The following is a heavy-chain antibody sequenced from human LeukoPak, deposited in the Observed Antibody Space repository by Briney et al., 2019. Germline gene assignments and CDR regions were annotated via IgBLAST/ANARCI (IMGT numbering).Heavy chain of an antibody. Sequence: SVKVSCKASGGTFSSYAISWVRQAPGQGLEWMGGIIPIFGTAIYAQKFQGRVTITADESTSTAYMELSSLRSEDTAVYYCARELGGGVAAAFDYWGQGTLVTVSS. CDR1: GGTFSSYA. J-gene: IGHJ4*02. CDR3: ARELGGGVAAAFDY. V-gene: IGHV1-69*01. D-gene: IGHD6-13*01. CDR2: IIPIFGTA.